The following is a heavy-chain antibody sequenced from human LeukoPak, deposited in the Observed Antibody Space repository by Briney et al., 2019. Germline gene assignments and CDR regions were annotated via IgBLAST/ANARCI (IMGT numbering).Heavy chain of an antibody. D-gene: IGHD3-22*01. CDR1: GFTFSSYA. V-gene: IGHV3-23*01. CDR2: ISGSGGST. Sequence: GGSLTLSCAASGFTFSSYAMSGVRQAPGKGLEWVSAISGSGGSTYYADSVKGRFTISRDNSKNTLYLQMNSLRAEDTAVYYCAKDGDSSGYYYVSLDYWGQGTLATVSS. J-gene: IGHJ4*02. CDR3: AKDGDSSGYYYVSLDY.